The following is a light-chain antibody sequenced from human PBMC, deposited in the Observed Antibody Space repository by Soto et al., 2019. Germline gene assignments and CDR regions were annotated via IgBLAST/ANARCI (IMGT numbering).Light chain of an antibody. J-gene: IGLJ1*01. CDR3: CSYVTTPEI. CDR2: DGT. CDR1: SSDVDDYRY. V-gene: IGLV2-11*01. Sequence: QSALAQPRSVSGSPGQLLTISCTGTSSDVDDYRYVSWYQQYPGKAPTLVIYDGTKRPSGVPDRFSGSNSGNTASLTISGLQAEDEADYYCCSYVTTPEIFGTGTKLTVL.